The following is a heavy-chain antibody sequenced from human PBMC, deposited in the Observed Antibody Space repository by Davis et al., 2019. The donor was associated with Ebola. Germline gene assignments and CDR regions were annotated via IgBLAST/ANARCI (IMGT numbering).Heavy chain of an antibody. CDR2: INSDGSST. Sequence: HTGGSLRLSCAASGFTFSSYWMHWVRQAPGKGLVWVSRINSDGSSTSYADSVTGRFTISRDNATNTLYLQMNSLRAEDTAVYYCAGRDWLRLPTTPSYYYYGMDVWGQGTTVTVSS. D-gene: IGHD1-14*01. J-gene: IGHJ6*02. V-gene: IGHV3-74*01. CDR3: AGRDWLRLPTTPSYYYYGMDV. CDR1: GFTFSSYW.